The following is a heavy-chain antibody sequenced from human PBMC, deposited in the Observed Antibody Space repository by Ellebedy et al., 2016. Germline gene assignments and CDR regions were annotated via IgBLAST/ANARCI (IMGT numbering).Heavy chain of an antibody. Sequence: SGPTLVKPRQTLTLTCTFSGFSLDTGAVVVGWVRQPPGKALEWLSFIYGNDDKRYSPSLMSRLTITKDTSKNQVVLTMTNMDPVDTGTYYCVHRTTVTSVDHWGQGTLVTVSS. CDR1: GFSLDTGAVV. V-gene: IGHV2-5*01. D-gene: IGHD4-11*01. CDR3: VHRTTVTSVDH. CDR2: IYGNDDK. J-gene: IGHJ5*02.